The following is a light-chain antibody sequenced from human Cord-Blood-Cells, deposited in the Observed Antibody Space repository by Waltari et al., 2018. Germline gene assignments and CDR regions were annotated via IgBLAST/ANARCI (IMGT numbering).Light chain of an antibody. CDR3: NSRDSSGNHWV. CDR2: GKN. CDR1: SLRSYY. V-gene: IGLV3-19*01. J-gene: IGLJ3*02. Sequence: SSELTQDPAVSVALGQTDRITCQGDSLRSYYASWYQQKQGQAPVLVIYGKNNRPSGIPDRFSGSSSGNTASLTITGAQAEDEADYYCNSRDSSGNHWVFGGGTKLTVL.